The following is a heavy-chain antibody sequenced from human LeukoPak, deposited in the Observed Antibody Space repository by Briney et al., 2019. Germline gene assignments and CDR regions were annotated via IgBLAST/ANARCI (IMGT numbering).Heavy chain of an antibody. CDR3: AKDKGERYFDY. CDR2: IRSDGSDT. V-gene: IGHV3-30*02. CDR1: TLTFSTMG. Sequence: GGSLRLSCAASTLTFSTMGMHWVRQAPGKGLEWVTFIRSDGSDTYYTDSVKGRFTISRDNSMNTLYLQMNSLRPEDTAVYYCAKDKGERYFDYWGQGTLVTVSS. D-gene: IGHD1-1*01. J-gene: IGHJ4*02.